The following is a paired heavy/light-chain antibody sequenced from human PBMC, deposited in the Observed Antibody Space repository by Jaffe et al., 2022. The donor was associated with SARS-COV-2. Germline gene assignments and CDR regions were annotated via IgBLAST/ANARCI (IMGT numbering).Light chain of an antibody. CDR2: ENN. Sequence: QSVLTQPPSVSAAPGQKVNISCSGNTSNIGSNYVSWYQQFPGAAPKLLMYENNIRPLGIPDRFSGSKSGTSAALGITGLQTGDEADYYCGTWDNSLSVPVFGGGTQLTVL. CDR3: GTWDNSLSVPV. V-gene: IGLV1-51*02. CDR1: TSNIGSNY. J-gene: IGLJ7*01.
Heavy chain of an antibody. D-gene: IGHD1-26*01. Sequence: EVQLLESGGGLVPPGGSLRLSCAASGFIFSNYVMNWVRQAPGKGLEWVSSTSGSGDTTSYSDSVKGRFSMSRDNSKNTVFLQMNNLRDGDTAVYFCARGRTVGVTVYFDPWGQGALVTVSS. CDR2: TSGSGDTT. CDR3: ARGRTVGVTVYFDP. V-gene: IGHV3-23*01. CDR1: GFIFSNYV. J-gene: IGHJ5*02.